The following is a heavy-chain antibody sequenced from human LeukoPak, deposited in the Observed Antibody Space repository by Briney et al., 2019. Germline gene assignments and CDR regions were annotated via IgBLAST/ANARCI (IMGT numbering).Heavy chain of an antibody. CDR3: ARQRSSGWYVWNWFDP. CDR1: GGSISSSSYY. Sequence: SETLSLTCTVSGGSISSSSYYWGWIRQPPGEGLEWIGSIYYSGSTYYNPSLKSRVTISVDTSKNQFSLKLSSVTAADTAVYYCARQRSSGWYVWNWFDPWGQGTLVTVSS. CDR2: IYYSGST. J-gene: IGHJ5*02. V-gene: IGHV4-39*01. D-gene: IGHD6-19*01.